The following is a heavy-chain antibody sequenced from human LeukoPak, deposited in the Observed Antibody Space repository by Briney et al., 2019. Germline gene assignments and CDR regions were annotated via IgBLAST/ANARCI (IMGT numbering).Heavy chain of an antibody. CDR1: GFTFSNYA. V-gene: IGHV3-23*01. CDR2: IIGSGDST. D-gene: IGHD2/OR15-2a*01. CDR3: AKDRIYGNDAFDI. Sequence: GGSLRLSCAASGFTFSNYAMSWVRQTPTKGPEWVSTIIGSGDSTYYVDSVKGRFTISRDNSKNTLYLQMNSLRAEDTAVYYCAKDRIYGNDAFDIWGQGTMVTVSS. J-gene: IGHJ3*02.